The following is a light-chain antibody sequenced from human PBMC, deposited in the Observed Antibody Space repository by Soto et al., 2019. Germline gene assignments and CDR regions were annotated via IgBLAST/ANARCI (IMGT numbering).Light chain of an antibody. CDR2: DAS. CDR3: QQNDNLPPT. V-gene: IGKV1-33*01. Sequence: DIQMTQSPSSLSASVGDRVTITCQASQDISNYLNWYQQKPGKAPKLLIYDASTLETGDPSRVSGSGSGTDFTFTISSLQPEDIATYYCQQNDNLPPTFGQGTKLEIK. CDR1: QDISNY. J-gene: IGKJ2*01.